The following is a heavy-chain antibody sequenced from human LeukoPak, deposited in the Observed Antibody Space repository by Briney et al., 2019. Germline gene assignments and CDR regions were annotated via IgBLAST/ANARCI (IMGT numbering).Heavy chain of an antibody. CDR2: ISDDGRGT. CDR3: ATLNVDAPGVSEDF. Sequence: GGSLRLSCAASGFPFSKSAMSWVRQAPGKGLEWVSVISDDGRGTFYADSVKGRFTISRDNSKNTADLLMNSLRDEDTATYFCATLNVDAPGVSEDFWGQGTLVIVSS. J-gene: IGHJ4*02. CDR1: GFPFSKSA. D-gene: IGHD2-8*01. V-gene: IGHV3-23*01.